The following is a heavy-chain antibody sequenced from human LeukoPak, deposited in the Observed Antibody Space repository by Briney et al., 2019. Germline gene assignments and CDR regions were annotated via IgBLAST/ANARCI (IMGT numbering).Heavy chain of an antibody. CDR1: GAYIKSCY. J-gene: IGHJ3*02. CDR2: LYTTGTT. CDR3: VVDGAKWEKPTDAFDT. V-gene: IGHV4-4*07. D-gene: IGHD1-26*01. Sequence: PSETLSLPCAVSGAYIKSCYWSWVRQSAGKGLEGFGRLYTTGTTNYNPSLKSRVTMSGDSSKNQLSLTSTSVTAADTAVDYCVVDGAKWEKPTDAFDTWGQGTLVTVSS.